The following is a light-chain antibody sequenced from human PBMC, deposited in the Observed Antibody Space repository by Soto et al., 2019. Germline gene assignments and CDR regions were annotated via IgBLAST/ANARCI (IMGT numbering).Light chain of an antibody. Sequence: DIQMTQSPSTLSESVGDRSTITCRASQSISSWLAWYQQKPGKAPKLLIYDASSLESGVPSRFSGSGSGTEFTPTISSLQPDDFATYYCQQYNSYPFGQGTKVEIK. CDR2: DAS. V-gene: IGKV1-5*01. CDR3: QQYNSYP. J-gene: IGKJ1*01. CDR1: QSISSW.